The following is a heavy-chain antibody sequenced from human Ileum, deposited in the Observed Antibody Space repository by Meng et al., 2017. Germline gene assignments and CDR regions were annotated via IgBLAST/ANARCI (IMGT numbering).Heavy chain of an antibody. Sequence: GGSLRLSCAASGFTFSDYYMDWVRQAPGKGLEWVGRCRNKANSYTTEYAASVKGRFAISRDDSKNSLYLQMNSLKTEDTAVYYCARVTTPGIAVTGTGDYWGQGTLVTVSS. J-gene: IGHJ4*02. CDR1: GFTFSDYY. V-gene: IGHV3-72*01. D-gene: IGHD6-19*01. CDR2: CRNKANSYTT. CDR3: ARVTTPGIAVTGTGDY.